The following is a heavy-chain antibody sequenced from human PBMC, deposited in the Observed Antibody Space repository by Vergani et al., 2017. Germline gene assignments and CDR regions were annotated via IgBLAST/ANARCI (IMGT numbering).Heavy chain of an antibody. J-gene: IGHJ3*02. CDR1: GFSFSSHA. CDR2: ISNDGSKK. D-gene: IGHD6-19*01. V-gene: IGHV3-30*18. CDR3: AKVGRSEVAGTFGAFDI. Sequence: QVQLAESGGGRVQPGRSLRLSCAASGFSFSSHAIHWVRQAPGKGLEWVAVISNDGSKKYYADSVKGRFTISRDNSKNTLFLHMNSLRPEDTAVYYCAKVGRSEVAGTFGAFDIWGQGTMVTVSS.